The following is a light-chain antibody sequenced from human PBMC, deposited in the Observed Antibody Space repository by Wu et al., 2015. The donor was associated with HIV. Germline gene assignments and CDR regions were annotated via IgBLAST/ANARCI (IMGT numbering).Light chain of an antibody. V-gene: IGKV1-5*03. Sequence: DIQMTQSPSTLSASIGDTITITCRASQRIGSWLAWYQQRPGKAPNLLLYEATNLESGVPSRFSASGSGTEFRLTVSGLQLDDFATYFCQHYNSFGGGTTVEIK. CDR2: EAT. CDR1: QRIGSW. CDR3: QHYNS. J-gene: IGKJ4*01.